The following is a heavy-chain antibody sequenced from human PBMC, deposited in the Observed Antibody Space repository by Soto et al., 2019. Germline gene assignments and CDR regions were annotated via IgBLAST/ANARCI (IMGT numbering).Heavy chain of an antibody. J-gene: IGHJ4*02. CDR2: IYHSRNT. D-gene: IGHD2-15*01. V-gene: IGHV4-4*02. CDR3: ARHVAVPRTRGFEY. Sequence: QVQLQESGQGLVKPAGTLSLTCAVAGGSISDNWWSWVRQATEKGLESIGEIYHSRNTYYKPYLKGRYILLLAKSTIPIALTMRFVTVADAAVYYCARHVAVPRTRGFEYWGQGDLVAVSS. CDR1: GGSISDNW.